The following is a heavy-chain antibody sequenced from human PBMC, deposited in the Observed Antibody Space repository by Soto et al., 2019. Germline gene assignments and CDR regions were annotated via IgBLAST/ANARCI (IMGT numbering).Heavy chain of an antibody. D-gene: IGHD6-6*01. V-gene: IGHV4-31*03. CDR3: ARASSSSSAAAS. CDR1: GESISSGGYY. Sequence: QVQLQESGPGLVKPSQTLSLTCNVSGESISSGGYYWSWIRHHPGKGLEWIGYIYDSESAYYNPSLTGRVTISKDTTKNHVAMRLSSLTASDTAVIYCARASSSSSAAASWGQGTLVTVSS. J-gene: IGHJ5*02. CDR2: IYDSESA.